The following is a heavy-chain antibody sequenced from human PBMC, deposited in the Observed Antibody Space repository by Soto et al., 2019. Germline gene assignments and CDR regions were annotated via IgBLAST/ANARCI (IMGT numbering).Heavy chain of an antibody. CDR1: GFTVSSKC. Sequence: GGSLRLSCAASGFTVSSKCMSWVRQAPGKGLEWVSVFYSDGSTYYADSVKGRFTISRDNTKNTLYLQMNSLRAADTAVYYCARDDSYYVSGSYYYYGMDVWGQGTTVTVSS. CDR2: FYSDGST. J-gene: IGHJ6*02. CDR3: ARDDSYYVSGSYYYYGMDV. V-gene: IGHV3-53*01. D-gene: IGHD3-10*01.